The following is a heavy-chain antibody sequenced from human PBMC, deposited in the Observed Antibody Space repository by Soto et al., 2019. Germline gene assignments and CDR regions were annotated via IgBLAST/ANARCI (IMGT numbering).Heavy chain of an antibody. V-gene: IGHV3-33*01. D-gene: IGHD3-10*01. CDR3: ARDDITMVRGVITGGYMDV. J-gene: IGHJ6*03. Sequence: GGSLRLSCAASGFTFSSYGMHWVRQAPGKGLEWVAVIWYDGSNKYYADSVKGRFTISRDNSKNKLYLQMNSLRAEDTAVYYCARDDITMVRGVITGGYMDVWGKGTTVTVSS. CDR1: GFTFSSYG. CDR2: IWYDGSNK.